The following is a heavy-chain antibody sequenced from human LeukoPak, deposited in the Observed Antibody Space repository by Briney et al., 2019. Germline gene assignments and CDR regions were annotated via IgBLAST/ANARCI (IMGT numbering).Heavy chain of an antibody. D-gene: IGHD3-3*02. CDR2: ISNIGSTT. V-gene: IGHV3-11*04. CDR3: ASDISNKGFDY. Sequence: GGSLRLSCAASGLTLSNYYMSWIRQAPGKGLEWVSYISNIGSTTHHADSVKGRFAISRGNAKNSLYLQMNSLRAEDTAVYYCASDISNKGFDYWGQGTLVTVSS. J-gene: IGHJ4*02. CDR1: GLTLSNYY.